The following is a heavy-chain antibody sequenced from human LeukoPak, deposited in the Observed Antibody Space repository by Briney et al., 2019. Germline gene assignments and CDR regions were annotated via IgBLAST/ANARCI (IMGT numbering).Heavy chain of an antibody. CDR2: IYYSGST. J-gene: IGHJ6*03. CDR1: GGSISSSSYY. D-gene: IGHD4-11*01. Sequence: PSGPLSLTCTVSGGSISSSSYYWGWIRQPPGQGLEWIGRIYYSGSTYYNPSLKSRVTISVDTSKNQFSLKLSSVTAADTAVYYCADYMNHYMDVWGKGTTVTVSS. V-gene: IGHV4-39*07. CDR3: ADYMNHYMDV.